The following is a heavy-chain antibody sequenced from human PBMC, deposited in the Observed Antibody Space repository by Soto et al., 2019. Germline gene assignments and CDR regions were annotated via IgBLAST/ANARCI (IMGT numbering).Heavy chain of an antibody. J-gene: IGHJ5*02. V-gene: IGHV3-13*01. CDR2: IGTAGQT. Sequence: PGGSLRLSCAASGFTFSSYDMHWVRQATRRGLEWVSGIGTAGQTFYPDSVKGRFTISRENAKNSLYLQMNSLRAGDTAVYYCARAKVRAAGGTVRFDPWGQGTLVTVYS. CDR3: ARAKVRAAGGTVRFDP. CDR1: GFTFSSYD. D-gene: IGHD3-10*01.